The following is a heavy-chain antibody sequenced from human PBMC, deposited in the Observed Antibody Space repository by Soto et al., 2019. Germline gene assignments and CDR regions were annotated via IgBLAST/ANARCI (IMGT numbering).Heavy chain of an antibody. Sequence: VASVKVSCKASGYTFTSYAMHWVRQAPGQRLEWMGWINAGNGNTKYSQKFQGRVTITRDTSASTAYMELSSLRSEDTAVYYCASRNYDSSGYYNWFDHWGQGTLVTVSS. D-gene: IGHD3-22*01. CDR1: GYTFTSYA. J-gene: IGHJ5*02. CDR3: ASRNYDSSGYYNWFDH. V-gene: IGHV1-3*01. CDR2: INAGNGNT.